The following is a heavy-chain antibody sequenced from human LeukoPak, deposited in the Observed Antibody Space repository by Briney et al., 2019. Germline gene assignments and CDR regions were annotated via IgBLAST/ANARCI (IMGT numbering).Heavy chain of an antibody. CDR2: ISSSGSTI. CDR1: GFTFSSYE. Sequence: PGGSLRLSCAASGFTFSSYEMNWVRQAPGKGLEWVSYISSSGSTIYYADSVKGRFTISRDNAKNSLYLQMNSLRAEDTAVYYCATVQNTTSSGSYYRDDAFDIWGQGTMVTVSS. J-gene: IGHJ3*02. CDR3: ATVQNTTSSGSYYRDDAFDI. D-gene: IGHD3-10*01. V-gene: IGHV3-48*03.